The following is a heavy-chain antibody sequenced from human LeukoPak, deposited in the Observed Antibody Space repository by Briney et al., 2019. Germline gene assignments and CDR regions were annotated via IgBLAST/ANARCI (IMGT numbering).Heavy chain of an antibody. CDR3: AKNDGHVDY. Sequence: GGSLRLSCAASGFTFSSYAMSWVRQAPGKGLEWVSAISGSGDSKYHADSVKGRFTISRDNSKNTVYLQMNSLRAEDTAVYYCAKNDGHVDYWGQGTLVTVSS. CDR2: ISGSGDSK. CDR1: GFTFSSYA. D-gene: IGHD3-16*01. V-gene: IGHV3-23*01. J-gene: IGHJ4*02.